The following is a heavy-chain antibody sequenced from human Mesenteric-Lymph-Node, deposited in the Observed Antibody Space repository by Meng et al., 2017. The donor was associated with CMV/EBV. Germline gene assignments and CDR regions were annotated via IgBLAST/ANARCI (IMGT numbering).Heavy chain of an antibody. CDR1: SISSSSYY. V-gene: IGHV4-39*02. Sequence: SISSSSYYWGWIRQPPGKGLEWIGSIYYSGNTFYNPSLKSRVAISVDTSKNLFSLQLSSVTAADTAVYFCASSPYDFWSGYADRFDYWGQGTLVTVSS. J-gene: IGHJ4*02. CDR3: ASSPYDFWSGYADRFDY. CDR2: IYYSGNT. D-gene: IGHD3-3*01.